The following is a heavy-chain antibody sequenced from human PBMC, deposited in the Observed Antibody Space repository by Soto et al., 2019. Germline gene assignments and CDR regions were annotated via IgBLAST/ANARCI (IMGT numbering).Heavy chain of an antibody. CDR3: ARGRISESATDFYYYAMDV. CDR1: GGTFSTYV. CDR2: IIPVFATT. V-gene: IGHV1-69*12. D-gene: IGHD2-15*01. Sequence: QVQLVQSGAEVKKPGSSVKVSCKASGGTFSTYVISWVRQAPGPGLEWMGGIIPVFATTNYAHKFQDSVTITADEPTRTGYMEPKSLGSEDTAVYYCARGRISESATDFYYYAMDVWGQGTSVTVSS. J-gene: IGHJ6*02.